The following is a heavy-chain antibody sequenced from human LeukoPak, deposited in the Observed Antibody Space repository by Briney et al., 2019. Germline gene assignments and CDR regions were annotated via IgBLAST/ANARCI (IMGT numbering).Heavy chain of an antibody. CDR3: ARRDNYFDY. V-gene: IGHV4-59*08. J-gene: IGHJ4*02. CDR2: IYYSGST. Sequence: SETLSLTCTVSGGSISSYYWSWIRQPPGKGLEWIGYIYYSGSTNYNPSLKSRVTISVDTSKNQFFLKLSSVTAADTAVYYCARRDNYFDYWGQGTLVTVSS. D-gene: IGHD2-15*01. CDR1: GGSISSYY.